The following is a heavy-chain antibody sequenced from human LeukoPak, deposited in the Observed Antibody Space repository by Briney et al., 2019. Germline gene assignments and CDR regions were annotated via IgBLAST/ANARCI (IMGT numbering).Heavy chain of an antibody. CDR3: ARDGYCSSGSCYGSYDY. CDR1: GFIFSKYS. V-gene: IGHV3-48*02. D-gene: IGHD2-15*01. CDR2: ISSSSDTI. J-gene: IGHJ4*02. Sequence: GGSLRLSCAASGFIFSKYSMHWVRQAPGKGLEWVSYISSSSDTIYYADSVKGRFTISRDNAKNSLYLQMNSLRDEDTAVYYCARDGYCSSGSCYGSYDYWGQGTLVTVSS.